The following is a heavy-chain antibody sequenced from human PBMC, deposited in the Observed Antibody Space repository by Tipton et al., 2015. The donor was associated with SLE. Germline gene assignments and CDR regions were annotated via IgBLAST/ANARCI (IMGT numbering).Heavy chain of an antibody. D-gene: IGHD4-17*01. V-gene: IGHV4-39*07. J-gene: IGHJ3*02. CDR2: IYYSGST. CDR1: GGSFSSDTYL. CDR3: AREVEDLRPPPPAHGFDS. Sequence: TLSLTCTVSGGSFSSDTYLWGWIRQPPGKGLEWIGDIYYSGSTYYNPSLKSRVTISVDTSKNQFSLKLSSVTAADTAVYYCAREVEDLRPPPPAHGFDSWGQGTMVTVSS.